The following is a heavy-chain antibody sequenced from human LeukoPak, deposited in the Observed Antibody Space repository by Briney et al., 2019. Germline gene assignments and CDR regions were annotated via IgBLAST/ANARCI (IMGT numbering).Heavy chain of an antibody. J-gene: IGHJ6*02. CDR2: INHSGST. V-gene: IGHV4-34*01. Sequence: SETLSLTCAVYGGSFSGYYWSWIRQPPGKGLEWIGEINHSGSTNYNPSLKSRVTISVDTSKNQFSLKLSSVTAADTAVYYCARDIRRPVHYYGSGSYYYYYGMDVWGQGTTVTVSS. CDR3: ARDIRRPVHYYGSGSYYYYYGMDV. CDR1: GGSFSGYY. D-gene: IGHD3-10*01.